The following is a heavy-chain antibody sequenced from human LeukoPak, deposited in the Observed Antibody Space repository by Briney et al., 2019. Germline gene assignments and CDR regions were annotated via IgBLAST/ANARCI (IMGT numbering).Heavy chain of an antibody. V-gene: IGHV3-23*01. Sequence: GGSLRLSCAASGFTFSSYAMSWVRQAPGKGLEWVSAISGSGGSTHYADSVKGRFTISRDNSKNTLYLQMNSLRAEDTAVYYCAKLLSPDFWSGYYTSYYYYYMDVWGKGTTVTVSS. CDR3: AKLLSPDFWSGYYTSYYYYYMDV. CDR1: GFTFSSYA. CDR2: ISGSGGST. D-gene: IGHD3-3*01. J-gene: IGHJ6*03.